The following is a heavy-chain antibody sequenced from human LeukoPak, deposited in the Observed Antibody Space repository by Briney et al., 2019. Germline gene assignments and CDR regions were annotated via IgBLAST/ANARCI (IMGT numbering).Heavy chain of an antibody. CDR3: ARDAYYYDSSGSRGFDY. CDR2: ISAYNGNT. CDR1: GYTFTSYG. V-gene: IGHV1-18*01. Sequence: ASVKVSCRASGYTFTSYGISWVRQAPGQGLEWMGWISAYNGNTNYAQKLQGRVTMTTDTSTGTAYMELRSLRSDDTAVYYCARDAYYYDSSGSRGFDYWGQGTLVTVSS. D-gene: IGHD3-22*01. J-gene: IGHJ4*02.